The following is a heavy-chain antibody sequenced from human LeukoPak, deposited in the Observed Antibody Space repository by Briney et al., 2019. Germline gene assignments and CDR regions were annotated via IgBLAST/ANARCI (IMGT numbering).Heavy chain of an antibody. CDR2: IYYSGST. V-gene: IGHV4-39*01. CDR3: ARQYGSGSSNFDY. D-gene: IGHD3-10*01. CDR1: GGSISSSSYY. Sequence: SETLSLTCTVSGGSISSSSYYWGWIRQPPGKGLEWIGSIYYSGSTYYNPSLKSRVTISVDTSKNQFSLKLSSVTAADTAVYYCARQYGSGSSNFDYWGQGTLVTVSS. J-gene: IGHJ4*02.